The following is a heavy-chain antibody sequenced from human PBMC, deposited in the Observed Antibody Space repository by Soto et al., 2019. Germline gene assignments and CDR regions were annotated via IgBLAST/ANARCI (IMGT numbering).Heavy chain of an antibody. CDR1: GFTFSSYA. CDR3: AANYGSGSYPVY. CDR2: ISGSSGST. V-gene: IGHV3-23*01. Sequence: EVQLLESGGGLVQPGGSLRLSCAASGFTFSSYAMSWVRQAPGKGLEWVSAISGSSGSTYYADSVKGRFTISRDNSKNTLYLQMNSLRAEDTAVYYCAANYGSGSYPVYWGQGTLVTVSS. J-gene: IGHJ4*02. D-gene: IGHD3-10*01.